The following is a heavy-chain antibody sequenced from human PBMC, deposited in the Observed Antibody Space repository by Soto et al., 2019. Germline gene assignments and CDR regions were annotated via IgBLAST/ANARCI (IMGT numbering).Heavy chain of an antibody. CDR2: IYYSGST. J-gene: IGHJ3*02. CDR3: ARRYVSAFEI. CDR1: GGSISSYY. D-gene: IGHD3-10*02. V-gene: IGHV4-59*01. Sequence: QVQLQESGPGLVKPSETLSLTCTVSGGSISSYYWSWIRQPPGKELEWIGYIYYSGSTNCNPSLKSRVTISVHTSKNPSSLKRSSVTAAHTVVYYCARRYVSAFEIWCQATMLTVPS.